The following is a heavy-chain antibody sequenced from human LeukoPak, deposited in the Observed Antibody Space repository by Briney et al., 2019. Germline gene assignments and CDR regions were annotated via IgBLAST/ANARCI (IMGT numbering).Heavy chain of an antibody. V-gene: IGHV3-48*03. J-gene: IGHJ4*02. Sequence: GGSLRLSCAASGFTSSSYVMHWVRQAPGKGLEWVSYISSSGSTIYYADSVKGRFTISRDNAKNSLYLQMNSLRAEDTAVYYCARELAAAGKGEIDYWGQGTLVTVSS. CDR1: GFTSSSYV. CDR3: ARELAAAGKGEIDY. CDR2: ISSSGSTI. D-gene: IGHD6-13*01.